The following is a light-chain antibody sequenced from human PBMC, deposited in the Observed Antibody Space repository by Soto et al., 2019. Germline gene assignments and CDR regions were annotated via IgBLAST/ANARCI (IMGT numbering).Light chain of an antibody. CDR2: KAS. Sequence: DIQMPQSPSTLSGSVGDRVTITCRASQPISSWLAWYQQKPGKAPKLLIYKASTLKSGVPSRFSGSGAGTEFTLTISSLQPDDFATYYCQHYNSYSEAFGQGTKVELK. J-gene: IGKJ1*01. CDR1: QPISSW. V-gene: IGKV1-5*03. CDR3: QHYNSYSEA.